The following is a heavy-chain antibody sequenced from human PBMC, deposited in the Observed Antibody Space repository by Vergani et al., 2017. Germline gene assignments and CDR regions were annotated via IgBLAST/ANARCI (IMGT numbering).Heavy chain of an antibody. CDR1: GFTFSSYD. D-gene: IGHD1-26*01. J-gene: IGHJ3*02. CDR2: IGTAGDT. CDR3: ARGLGGSYSDDAFDI. V-gene: IGHV3-13*01. Sequence: EVQLVESGGGLVQPGGSLRLSCAASGFTFSSYDMHWVRQATGKGLEWVSAIGTAGDTYYPGSVKGRFTISRENAKNSLYLQMKCLRAGDTAVYYCARGLGGSYSDDAFDIWGQGTMVNVSS.